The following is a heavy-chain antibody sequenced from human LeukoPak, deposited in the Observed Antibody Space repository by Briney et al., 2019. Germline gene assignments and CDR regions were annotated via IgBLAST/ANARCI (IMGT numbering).Heavy chain of an antibody. CDR3: ARGTFCSSNGCLPPYMDV. Sequence: GGSLRLSCAASGFIFSDYAMDSVRQGPGGGLGWVSSISWNSGNIQYADSGNGRFIISREHAKNSLYLQMNSLRTEDTALYYCARGTFCSSNGCLPPYMDVWGQGATVTVSS. CDR1: GFIFSDYA. J-gene: IGHJ6*02. V-gene: IGHV3-9*01. D-gene: IGHD2-2*01. CDR2: ISWNSGNI.